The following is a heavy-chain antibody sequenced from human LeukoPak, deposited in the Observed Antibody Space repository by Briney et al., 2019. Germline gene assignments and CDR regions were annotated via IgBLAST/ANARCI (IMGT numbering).Heavy chain of an antibody. J-gene: IGHJ4*02. Sequence: GGSPRLSCAASGFNFRNYAMAWVRQAPGKGLEWVSGISAGATRTYYAASVRGRFTISRDNSQNTLYLHMNSLRAEDTAVYYCAKYAVREIFFGDYWGQGTLVAVSS. CDR3: AKYAVREIFFGDY. V-gene: IGHV3-23*01. D-gene: IGHD3-3*01. CDR2: ISAGATRT. CDR1: GFNFRNYA.